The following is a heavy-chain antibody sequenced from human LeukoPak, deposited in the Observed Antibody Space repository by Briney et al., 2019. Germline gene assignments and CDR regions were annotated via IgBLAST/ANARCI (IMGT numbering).Heavy chain of an antibody. V-gene: IGHV3-33*01. CDR1: GFTFSSYG. D-gene: IGHD3-10*01. J-gene: IGHJ3*02. Sequence: GGSLSLSCAASGFTFSSYGMRWVRQAPGKGLEWVAVIWYDGSNKYYADSVKGRFTISRDNSKNTLYLQMNGLRAEDTAVYYCARGPPSFSYGSGPRQAFDIWGQGTMVTVSS. CDR3: ARGPPSFSYGSGPRQAFDI. CDR2: IWYDGSNK.